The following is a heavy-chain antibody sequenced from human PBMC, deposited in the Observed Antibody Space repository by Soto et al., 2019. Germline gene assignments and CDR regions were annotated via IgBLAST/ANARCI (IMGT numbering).Heavy chain of an antibody. J-gene: IGHJ6*02. Sequence: SHTLSLTCVISGDSVSSNSAAWNWIRQSPSRGLEWLGRTYYRSKWYNDYAVSVKSRITINPDTSKNQFSLQLNSVTPEDTAVYYCARGGLGLYYYDSSGYYRRVYYYGMDVWGQGNLVTVSS. D-gene: IGHD3-22*01. V-gene: IGHV6-1*01. CDR1: GDSVSSNSAA. CDR3: ARGGLGLYYYDSSGYYRRVYYYGMDV. CDR2: TYYRSKWYN.